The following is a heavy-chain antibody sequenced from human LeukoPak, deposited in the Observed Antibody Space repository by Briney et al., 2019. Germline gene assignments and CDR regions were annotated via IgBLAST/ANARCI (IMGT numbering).Heavy chain of an antibody. CDR2: IYYSGST. Sequence: PSETLSLTCTVSGGSISSYYWSWIRQPPGKGLEWIGYIYYSGSTNYNPSLKSRVTISVDTSKNQFSLKLSSVTAADTAVYYCATQRSYYYYGMDVWGQGTTVTVSS. J-gene: IGHJ6*02. V-gene: IGHV4-59*01. D-gene: IGHD1-1*01. CDR1: GGSISSYY. CDR3: ATQRSYYYYGMDV.